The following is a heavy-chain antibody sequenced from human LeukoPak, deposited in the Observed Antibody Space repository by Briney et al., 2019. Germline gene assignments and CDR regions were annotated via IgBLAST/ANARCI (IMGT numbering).Heavy chain of an antibody. Sequence: GGSLRLSCAASGFTFSSYGMHWIRQAPGKGLEWVALIWSDDRNKYYADSVKGQFTISRDNSKNTLYLQMNSLRAEDTAVYYCARDYGGDAGLDSWGQGTLVTVSS. CDR3: ARDYGGDAGLDS. D-gene: IGHD4-23*01. CDR1: GFTFSSYG. CDR2: IWSDDRNK. J-gene: IGHJ4*02. V-gene: IGHV3-33*01.